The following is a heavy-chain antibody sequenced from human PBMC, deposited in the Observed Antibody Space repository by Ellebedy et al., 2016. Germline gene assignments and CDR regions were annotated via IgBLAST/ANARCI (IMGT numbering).Heavy chain of an antibody. V-gene: IGHV4-4*02. CDR2: ISHSGIT. J-gene: IGHJ4*02. CDR1: GYSISSSHW. Sequence: SETLSLTCAVSGYSISSSHWWNWVRQPPGKGLEWIGEISHSGITKYNPSLKSRASVSLDKSKNQFSLKVNSVTAADTAVYYCARSWGWYSFDSWGPGTLVTVSS. CDR3: ARSWGWYSFDS. D-gene: IGHD7-27*01.